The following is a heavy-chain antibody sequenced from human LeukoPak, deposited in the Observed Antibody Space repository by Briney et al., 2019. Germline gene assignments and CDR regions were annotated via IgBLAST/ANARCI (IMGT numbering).Heavy chain of an antibody. Sequence: PSETLSLTCAVYGASFSGYYWSWIRQPPGKGLEWIGEINHSGSTNYNPSLKSRVTISVDTSKNQFSLKLSSVTAADTAVYYCARGRRYYDSSGYWYWGQGTLVTVSS. CDR1: GASFSGYY. J-gene: IGHJ4*02. CDR2: INHSGST. V-gene: IGHV4-34*01. CDR3: ARGRRYYDSSGYWY. D-gene: IGHD3-22*01.